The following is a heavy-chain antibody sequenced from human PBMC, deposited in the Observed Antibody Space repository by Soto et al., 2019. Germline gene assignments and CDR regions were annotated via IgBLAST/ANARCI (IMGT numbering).Heavy chain of an antibody. CDR3: ARYGSSCLDY. CDR2: INASGGST. D-gene: IGHD6-13*01. CDR1: GYTFSSYY. V-gene: IGHV1-46*03. Sequence: ASVKVSCTASGYTFSSYYMHWVRQAPGQGLEWMGIINASGGSTSYAQKFQGRVTLTRDTSTSTVYMELSSLRSEDTAVYYCARYGSSCLDYWGQGTLVTVSS. J-gene: IGHJ4*02.